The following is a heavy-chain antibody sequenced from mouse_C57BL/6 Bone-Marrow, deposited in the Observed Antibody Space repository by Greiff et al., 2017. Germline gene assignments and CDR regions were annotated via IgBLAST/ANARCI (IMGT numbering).Heavy chain of an antibody. Sequence: VQLQQSGAELVKPGASVKLSCKASGYTFTSYWMHWVKQRPGRGLEWIGRIDPNSGGTKYNEKFKSKATLTVDKPSSTAYMQLSSLTYEDSAVYYCARGGITTVPYWYFDVWGTGTTVTVSS. D-gene: IGHD1-1*01. V-gene: IGHV1-72*01. CDR1: GYTFTSYW. CDR2: IDPNSGGT. CDR3: ARGGITTVPYWYFDV. J-gene: IGHJ1*03.